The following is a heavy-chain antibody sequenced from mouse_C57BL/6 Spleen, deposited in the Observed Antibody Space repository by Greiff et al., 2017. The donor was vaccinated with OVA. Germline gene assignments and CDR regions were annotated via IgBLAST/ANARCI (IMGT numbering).Heavy chain of an antibody. CDR1: GFTFSSYA. J-gene: IGHJ4*01. D-gene: IGHD1-1*01. CDR2: ISSGGDYI. V-gene: IGHV5-9-1*02. Sequence: EVMLVESGEGLVKPGGSLKLSCAASGFTFSSYAMSWVRQTPEKRLEWVAYISSGGDYIYYADTVKGRFTISRDNARNTLYLQMSSLKSEDTAMYYCTRDLSYYGSVGDAMDYWGQGTSVTVSS. CDR3: TRDLSYYGSVGDAMDY.